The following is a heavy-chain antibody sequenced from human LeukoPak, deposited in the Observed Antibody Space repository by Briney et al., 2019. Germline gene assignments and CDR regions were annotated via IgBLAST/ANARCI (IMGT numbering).Heavy chain of an antibody. CDR3: ARDGWMDV. V-gene: IGHV1-69*04. Sequence: SVKVSCKASGGTFTDYAISWERQAPGQGLEWMGRIIPILGTANYAQRFQGRVTITADKSTSTVYMELSSLRSEDTAMYYCARDGWMDVWGQGTTVTVSS. CDR1: GGTFTDYA. CDR2: IIPILGTA. J-gene: IGHJ6*02. D-gene: IGHD2-15*01.